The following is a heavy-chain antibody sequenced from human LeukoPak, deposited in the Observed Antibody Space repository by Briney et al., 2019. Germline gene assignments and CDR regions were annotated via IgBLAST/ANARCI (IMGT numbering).Heavy chain of an antibody. D-gene: IGHD2-2*01. Sequence: GGSLRLSCAASGFTFSSYGMHWVRQAPGKGLEWLAFIRYDGSNKYYADSVKGRFTISRDNSKNTLYLQMNSLRAEDTAVYYCAKGSSVYCSSTSCYYFDYWGQGTLVTVSS. CDR1: GFTFSSYG. CDR3: AKGSSVYCSSTSCYYFDY. J-gene: IGHJ4*02. CDR2: IRYDGSNK. V-gene: IGHV3-30*02.